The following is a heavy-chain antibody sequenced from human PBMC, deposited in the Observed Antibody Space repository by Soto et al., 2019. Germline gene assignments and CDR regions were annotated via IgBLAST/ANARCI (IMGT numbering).Heavy chain of an antibody. CDR2: SGSSGAT. CDR3: AKKGSGGKWFDT. V-gene: IGHV3-23*01. J-gene: IGHJ5*02. CDR1: GFTFSSHA. Sequence: LRLSCAASGFTFSSHAMSWVRQSHGKGPEWVAASGSSGATYFADSVKGRFTISRDNSKNTLFLEMNSLSPEDTGVYFCAKKGSGGKWFDTWGQGTLVTVS.